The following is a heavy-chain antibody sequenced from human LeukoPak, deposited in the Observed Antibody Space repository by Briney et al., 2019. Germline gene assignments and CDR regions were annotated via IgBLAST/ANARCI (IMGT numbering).Heavy chain of an antibody. Sequence: PSETLSLTCTVSGGSISSSGYYWGWIRQPPGKGLEWIGSIYYSGSTSYNPSLKSRVTISVDTSKNQFSLKLGSVTAADTAVYYCARNASDSGTSYFDYWGQGTLVTVSS. D-gene: IGHD1-26*01. CDR3: ARNASDSGTSYFDY. CDR1: GGSISSSGYY. J-gene: IGHJ4*02. V-gene: IGHV4-39*01. CDR2: IYYSGST.